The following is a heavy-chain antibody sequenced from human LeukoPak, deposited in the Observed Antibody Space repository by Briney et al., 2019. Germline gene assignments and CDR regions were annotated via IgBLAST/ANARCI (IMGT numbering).Heavy chain of an antibody. D-gene: IGHD1-26*01. V-gene: IGHV1-18*01. CDR1: GYTFISYG. CDR3: ATGGVGATTPDYYYGMDV. Sequence: ASVKVSCKASGYTFISYGISWVRQAPGQGLEWMGWISAYNGNTNYAQKLQGRVTMTTDTSTSTAYMELRSLRSEDTAVYYCATGGVGATTPDYYYGMDVWGQGTTVTVSS. J-gene: IGHJ6*02. CDR2: ISAYNGNT.